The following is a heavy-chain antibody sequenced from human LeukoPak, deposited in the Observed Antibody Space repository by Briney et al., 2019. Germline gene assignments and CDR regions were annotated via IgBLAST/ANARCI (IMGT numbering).Heavy chain of an antibody. CDR1: GFTFSSYA. Sequence: GGSLRLSCAASGFTFSSYAMSWVRQAPGKGLEWVLVISGSGGSTYYADSVKGRFTISRDNSKNTLYLQMNSLRAEDTAVYYCARAHRTLDSSGYYFTNWFDPWGQGTLVTVSS. V-gene: IGHV3-23*01. CDR3: ARAHRTLDSSGYYFTNWFDP. J-gene: IGHJ5*02. CDR2: ISGSGGST. D-gene: IGHD3-22*01.